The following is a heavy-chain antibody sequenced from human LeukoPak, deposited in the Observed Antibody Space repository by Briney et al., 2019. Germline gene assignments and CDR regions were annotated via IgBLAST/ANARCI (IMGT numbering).Heavy chain of an antibody. CDR3: AREGDGYNYPYYFDY. Sequence: RASETLSLTCTVSGGSISSYYWSWIRQPPGKGLEWIGYIYYSGSTNYNPSLKSRVTISVDTSKNQFSLKLSSVTAADTAVYYCAREGDGYNYPYYFDYWGQGTLVTVSS. V-gene: IGHV4-59*01. D-gene: IGHD5-24*01. J-gene: IGHJ4*02. CDR2: IYYSGST. CDR1: GGSISSYY.